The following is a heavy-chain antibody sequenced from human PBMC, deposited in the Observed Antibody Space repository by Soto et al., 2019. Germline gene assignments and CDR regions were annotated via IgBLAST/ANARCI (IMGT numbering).Heavy chain of an antibody. Sequence: WGSLRLSCAASGFTVSSNYMSWVRQAPGKGLEWVSVLYSGGRTYYADSVKGRFTISRDNSKNTLYLQMNSLRAEDTAVYYCARLDCSGGTCYSPLWGQGTLVTVSS. CDR1: GFTVSSNY. V-gene: IGHV3-66*01. D-gene: IGHD2-15*01. CDR2: LYSGGRT. J-gene: IGHJ4*02. CDR3: ARLDCSGGTCYSPL.